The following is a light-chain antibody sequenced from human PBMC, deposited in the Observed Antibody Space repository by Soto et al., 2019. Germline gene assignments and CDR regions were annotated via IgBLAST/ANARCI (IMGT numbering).Light chain of an antibody. CDR3: QHYGSSTYP. V-gene: IGKV3-20*01. CDR2: GAS. CDR1: QSVSSSF. J-gene: IGKJ2*01. Sequence: EIVLTQSPGTLSLSPGERAALSCRASQSVSSSFLAWYQQKPGQAPRLLIYGASSTTTGIPDRFTGSGSGTDFTLTSSRLEPEDFAVYYCQHYGSSTYPFGQGTKLQI.